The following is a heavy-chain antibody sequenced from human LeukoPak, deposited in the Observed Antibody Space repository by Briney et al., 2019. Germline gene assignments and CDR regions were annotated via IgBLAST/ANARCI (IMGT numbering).Heavy chain of an antibody. CDR2: IYYSGST. CDR1: GGSISSSSYY. J-gene: IGHJ4*02. Sequence: SETLSLTCTVSGGSISSSSYYWGWIRQPPGKGLEWIGSIYYSGSTYYNPSLKSRVTISVDRSKNQFSLKLSSVTAADTAVYYCASGTPYSSSWYPADYWGQGTLVTVSS. V-gene: IGHV4-39*07. D-gene: IGHD6-13*01. CDR3: ASGTPYSSSWYPADY.